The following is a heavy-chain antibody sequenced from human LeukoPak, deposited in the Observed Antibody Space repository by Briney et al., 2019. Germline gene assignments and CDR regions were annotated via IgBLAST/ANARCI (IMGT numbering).Heavy chain of an antibody. V-gene: IGHV3-21*01. Sequence: NPGGSLRLSCAASGFSFSSYTMNWVRQAPGKGLEWVSSVSSGSTHIYYADSVKGRFTISRDNAENSLYLQMNSLRAEDTAVYYCSRKVYSSSWQNTVALDYWGQGTLVTLSS. CDR2: VSSGSTHI. CDR1: GFSFSSYT. D-gene: IGHD6-13*01. CDR3: SRKVYSSSWQNTVALDY. J-gene: IGHJ4*02.